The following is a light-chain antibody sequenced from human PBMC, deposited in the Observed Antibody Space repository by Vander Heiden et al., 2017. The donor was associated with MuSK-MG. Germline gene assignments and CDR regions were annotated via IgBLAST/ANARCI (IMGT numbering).Light chain of an antibody. J-gene: IGLJ2*01. Sequence: QSALTQPASVSGSPGQSITISCTGTSRDVGTYDFVSWYQQHPDKAPQLIVFDVHERPAGVSDRFSGSKSGYTASLTISGLQAEDEAHYFCSSYTTSGTVVFGGGTKLTVL. V-gene: IGLV2-14*03. CDR1: SRDVGTYDF. CDR3: SSYTTSGTVV. CDR2: DVH.